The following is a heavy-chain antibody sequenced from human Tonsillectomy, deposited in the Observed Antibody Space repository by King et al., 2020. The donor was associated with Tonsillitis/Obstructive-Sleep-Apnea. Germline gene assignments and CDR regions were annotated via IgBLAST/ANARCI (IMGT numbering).Heavy chain of an antibody. V-gene: IGHV4-31*03. J-gene: IGHJ6*03. CDR3: ARVIASRPIFYYMDV. Sequence: VQLQESGPGLVKPSQTLSLTCTVSGGSFGSRAYYWTWLRQPPGKGLEWIGYIYDSGSPHYNPSLDSRLGMSLYTSSNPFSLRLSSVTAADTAVYYCARVIASRPIFYYMDVWGRGTTVTVS. CDR2: IYDSGSP. CDR1: GGSFGSRAYY. D-gene: IGHD6-6*01.